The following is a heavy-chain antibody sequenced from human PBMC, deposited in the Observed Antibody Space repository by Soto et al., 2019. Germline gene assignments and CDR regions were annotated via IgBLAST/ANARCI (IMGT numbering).Heavy chain of an antibody. CDR3: ARDLERSDAFDI. V-gene: IGHV1-69*08. CDR1: GGTFSSYT. CDR2: IIPILGIA. D-gene: IGHD1-1*01. Sequence: QVQLVQSGAEVKKPGSSVKVSCKASGGTFSSYTISWVRQAPGQGLEWMGRIIPILGIANYAQKFQGRVTITADKSTSTAYMELSSLRSEDTAVYYCARDLERSDAFDILGQGTMVTVSS. J-gene: IGHJ3*02.